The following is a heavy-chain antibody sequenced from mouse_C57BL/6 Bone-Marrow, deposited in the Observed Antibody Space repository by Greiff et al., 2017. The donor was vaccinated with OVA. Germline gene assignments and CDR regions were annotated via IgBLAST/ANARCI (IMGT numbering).Heavy chain of an antibody. CDR1: GYTFTDYY. V-gene: IGHV1-19*01. CDR2: INPYNGGT. D-gene: IGHD2-4*01. Sequence: VQLKESGPVLVKPGASVKMSCKASGYTFTDYYMNWVKQSHGKSLEWIGVINPYNGGTSYNQKFKGKATLTVDKSSSTAYMELNSLTSEDSAVYYCAIYDYGGYWYFDVWGTGTTVTVSS. J-gene: IGHJ1*03. CDR3: AIYDYGGYWYFDV.